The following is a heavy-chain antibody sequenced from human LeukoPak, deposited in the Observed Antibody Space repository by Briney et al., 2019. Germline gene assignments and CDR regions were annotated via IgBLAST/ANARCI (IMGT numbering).Heavy chain of an antibody. CDR3: ARDIHCSSTSYYGSWFDP. J-gene: IGHJ5*02. CDR1: GGSISSGGYY. V-gene: IGHV4-31*03. D-gene: IGHD2-2*01. Sequence: PSQTLSLTCTVSGGSISSGGYYWSWIRQHPGKGLEWIGYIYYSGSTYYNPSLKSRVTISVDTSKNQFSLKLSSVTAADTAVYYCARDIHCSSTSYYGSWFDPWGQGTLVTASS. CDR2: IYYSGST.